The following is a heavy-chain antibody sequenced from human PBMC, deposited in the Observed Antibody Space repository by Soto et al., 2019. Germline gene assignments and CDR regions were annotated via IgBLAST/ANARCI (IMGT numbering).Heavy chain of an antibody. Sequence: SETLSLTCTVSGGSISSSSYYWGWIRQPPGKGLEWIGSIYYSGSTYYNPSLKSRVTISVDTSKNQFSLKLSSVTAADTAVYYCARRVAVAGTFDYWGQGTLVTVS. CDR1: GGSISSSSYY. CDR2: IYYSGST. V-gene: IGHV4-39*01. CDR3: ARRVAVAGTFDY. J-gene: IGHJ4*02. D-gene: IGHD6-19*01.